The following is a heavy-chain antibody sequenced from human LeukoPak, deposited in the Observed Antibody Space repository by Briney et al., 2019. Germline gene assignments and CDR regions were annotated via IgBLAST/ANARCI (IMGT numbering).Heavy chain of an antibody. D-gene: IGHD5-12*01. CDR3: AKASTYRGPPFFDY. CDR1: GFTFNSYA. V-gene: IGHV3-23*01. J-gene: IGHJ4*02. CDR2: ISGGGAGT. Sequence: GGSLRFSCAASGFTFNSYAMTWVRQAPGNGLEWVSAISGGGAGTYYADSVKGRFTISRDNSKNTLYLQMNSLRAEDTAVYYCAKASTYRGPPFFDYWGQGTLITVSS.